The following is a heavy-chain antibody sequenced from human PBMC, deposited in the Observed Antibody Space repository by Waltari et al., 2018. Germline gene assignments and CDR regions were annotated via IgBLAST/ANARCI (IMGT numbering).Heavy chain of an antibody. CDR3: ARDSNHWDPRYMDV. CDR2: ISVHSGAT. Sequence: QVQVVQSGAEVEKPGASVKVSCTTSSSALSWVRQAPGQGLEWMGWISVHSGATTYAQNFRDRVIMTADTSTRTAYLEVRNLRSDDTAVYYCARDSNHWDPRYMDVWGKGTTVTVSS. J-gene: IGHJ6*03. V-gene: IGHV1-18*01. D-gene: IGHD1-26*01. CDR1: SSA.